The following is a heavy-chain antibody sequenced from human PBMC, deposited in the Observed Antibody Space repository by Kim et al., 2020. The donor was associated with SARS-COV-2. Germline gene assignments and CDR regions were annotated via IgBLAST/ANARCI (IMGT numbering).Heavy chain of an antibody. D-gene: IGHD1-26*01. J-gene: IGHJ4*02. CDR3: VVVGATGAFDY. V-gene: IGHV4-39*01. Sequence: NYYNPSLKSRVTISVDTSKNQFSLKLSSVTAADTAVYYCVVVGATGAFDYWGQGTLVTVSS. CDR2: N.